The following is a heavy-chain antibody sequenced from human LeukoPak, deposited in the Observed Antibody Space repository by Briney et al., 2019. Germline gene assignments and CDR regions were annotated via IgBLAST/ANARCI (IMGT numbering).Heavy chain of an antibody. J-gene: IGHJ6*03. CDR1: GYTLTGYC. V-gene: IGHV1-8*03. D-gene: IGHD5-12*01. Sequence: ASVKVSCKASGYTLTGYCMHWVRQAPGQGLEWMGWMNPNSGNTGYAQKFQGRVTITRNTSISTAYMELSSLRSEDTAVYYCAREEYSGYDYAVAVAGKSNFHYYYYMDVWGKGTTVTVSS. CDR2: MNPNSGNT. CDR3: AREEYSGYDYAVAVAGKSNFHYYYYMDV.